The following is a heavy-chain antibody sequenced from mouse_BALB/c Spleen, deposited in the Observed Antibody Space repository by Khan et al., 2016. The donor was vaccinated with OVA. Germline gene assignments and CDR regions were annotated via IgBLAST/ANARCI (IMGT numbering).Heavy chain of an antibody. CDR3: PRSILLYFDY. CDR1: GFNIKDYY. Sequence: VQLKQSGAELVRPGALVKLSCKASGFNIKDYYIHWVKQRPEQGLAWIGWIDPEHGNTIYDPKFQGTASITADTSSNTAYLQLSSLTSEDIAVYYGPRSILLYFDYWGQGTTLTVSS. J-gene: IGHJ2*01. V-gene: IGHV14-1*02. D-gene: IGHD2-3*01. CDR2: IDPEHGNT.